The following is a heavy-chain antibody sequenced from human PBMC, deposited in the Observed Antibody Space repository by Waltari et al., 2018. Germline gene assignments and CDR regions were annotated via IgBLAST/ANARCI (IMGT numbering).Heavy chain of an antibody. D-gene: IGHD1-26*01. CDR1: GYSISSGYY. V-gene: IGHV4-38-2*02. Sequence: QVQLQESGPGLVKPSETLSLTCTVSGYSISSGYYWGWIRQPPGKGLEWIGSIYHSGSTYYNPSLKSRVTISVDTSKNQCSLKLSSVTAADTAVYYCARMELRGLVFDYWGQGTLVTVSS. J-gene: IGHJ4*02. CDR2: IYHSGST. CDR3: ARMELRGLVFDY.